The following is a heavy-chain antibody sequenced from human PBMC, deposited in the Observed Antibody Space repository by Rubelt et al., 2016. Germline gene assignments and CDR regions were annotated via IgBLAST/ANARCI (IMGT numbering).Heavy chain of an antibody. CDR3: ARVSADESSWCFDY. J-gene: IGHJ4*02. Sequence: MSWVRQAPGKGLEWVANIKQDGSEKYYVDSVKGRFTISRDNAKNSLYLQMNSLRAEDTAVYYCARVSADESSWCFDYWGQGTPVTVSS. D-gene: IGHD6-13*01. CDR2: IKQDGSEK. V-gene: IGHV3-7*01.